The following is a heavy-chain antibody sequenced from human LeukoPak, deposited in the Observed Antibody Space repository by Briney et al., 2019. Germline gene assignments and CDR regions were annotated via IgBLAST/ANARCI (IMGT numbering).Heavy chain of an antibody. J-gene: IGHJ3*02. CDR2: IYYSGST. CDR1: GGSISSGGYY. Sequence: MTSQTLSLTCTVSGGSISSGGYYWSWIRQHPGKGLEWIGYIYYSGSTYYNPSLKSRVTISVDTSKNQFSLKLSSVTAADTAVYYCARHIKYRSAFDIWGQGTMVTVSS. D-gene: IGHD6-6*01. V-gene: IGHV4-31*03. CDR3: ARHIKYRSAFDI.